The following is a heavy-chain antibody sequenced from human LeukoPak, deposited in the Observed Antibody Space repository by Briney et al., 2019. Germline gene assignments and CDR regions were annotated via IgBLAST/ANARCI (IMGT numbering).Heavy chain of an antibody. CDR2: IYHSGST. V-gene: IGHV4-38-2*02. J-gene: IGHJ6*03. D-gene: IGHD3-10*01. CDR3: ARVVGVLWLDYMDV. CDR1: GYSISSGYY. Sequence: PSETLSLTCTVSGYSISSGYYWGWIRQPPGKGLEWIGRIYHSGSTYYNPSLKSRVTISVDTSKNQFSLKLSSVTAADTAVYYCARVVGVLWLDYMDVWGKGTTVTISS.